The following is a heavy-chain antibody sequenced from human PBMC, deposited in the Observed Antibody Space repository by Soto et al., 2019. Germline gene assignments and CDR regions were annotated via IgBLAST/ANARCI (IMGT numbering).Heavy chain of an antibody. CDR1: GFTFSSYS. J-gene: IGHJ5*02. V-gene: IGHV3-48*02. D-gene: IGHD3-3*01. CDR2: ISSSSSTI. Sequence: EVQLVESGGGLVQPGGSLRLSCAASGFTFSSYSMNWVRQAPGKGLEWVSYISSSSSTIYYADSVKGRFTISRDNAKNSLYLQMNSLRDEYTAVYYCARVWLRFLEWLFPLQFDPWGQGTLVTVSS. CDR3: ARVWLRFLEWLFPLQFDP.